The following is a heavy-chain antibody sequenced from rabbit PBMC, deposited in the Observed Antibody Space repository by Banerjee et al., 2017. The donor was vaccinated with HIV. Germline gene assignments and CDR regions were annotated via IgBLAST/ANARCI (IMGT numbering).Heavy chain of an antibody. CDR2: IYTGDSGST. J-gene: IGHJ4*01. D-gene: IGHD1-1*01. CDR1: GFSFSGSHY. V-gene: IGHV1S40*01. Sequence: QSLEESGGDLVKPGASLTLTCTASGFSFSGSHYMCWVRQAPGKGLEWIACIYTGDSGSTYYTSWAKGRFTISKTSSTTVTLQMTSLTAADTATYFCARFHVSGGDSGYKLWGPGTLVTVS. CDR3: ARFHVSGGDSGYKL.